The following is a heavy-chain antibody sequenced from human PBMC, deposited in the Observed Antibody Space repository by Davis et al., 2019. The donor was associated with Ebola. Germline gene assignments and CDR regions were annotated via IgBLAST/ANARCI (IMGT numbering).Heavy chain of an antibody. CDR1: GFTFSSYG. CDR3: AKGLGYSSGPGNY. D-gene: IGHD6-19*01. J-gene: IGHJ4*02. CDR2: IWYDGSNK. V-gene: IGHV3-33*06. Sequence: GESLKISCAASGFTFSSYGMHWVRQAPGKGLEWVAVIWYDGSNKYYAASVKGRFTISRDNSKNTLYLQMNSLRAEDTAVYYCAKGLGYSSGPGNYWGQGTLVTVSS.